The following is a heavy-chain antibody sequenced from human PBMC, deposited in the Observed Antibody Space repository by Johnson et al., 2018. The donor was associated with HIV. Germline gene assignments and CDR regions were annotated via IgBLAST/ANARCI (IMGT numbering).Heavy chain of an antibody. V-gene: IGHV3-13*01. Sequence: VQLVESGGGVVRPGGSLRLSCAASGFTFNSYDMHWVRQPTGKGLEWVSGIGTAGDTNYSGSVKGRFTISRENAKNTLYLQMNSLRAEDTAVYYCARGLRRTTVGNDAFDIWGQGTMVTVSS. CDR1: GFTFNSYD. D-gene: IGHD4-23*01. J-gene: IGHJ3*02. CDR2: IGTAGDT. CDR3: ARGLRRTTVGNDAFDI.